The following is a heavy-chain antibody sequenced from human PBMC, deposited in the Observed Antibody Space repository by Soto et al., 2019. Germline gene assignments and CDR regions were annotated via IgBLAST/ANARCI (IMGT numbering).Heavy chain of an antibody. V-gene: IGHV3-30-3*01. Sequence: GGSLRLSCAASGFTFSSYAMHWVRQAPGKGLEWVAVISYDGSNKYYADSVKGRFTISRDNSKNTLYLQMNSLRAEDTAVYYCARDGGFYYDSSGYYPGYWGQGTLVTVSS. CDR2: ISYDGSNK. J-gene: IGHJ4*02. CDR1: GFTFSSYA. D-gene: IGHD3-22*01. CDR3: ARDGGFYYDSSGYYPGY.